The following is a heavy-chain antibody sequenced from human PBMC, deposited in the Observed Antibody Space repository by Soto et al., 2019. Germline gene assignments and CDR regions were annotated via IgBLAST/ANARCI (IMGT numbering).Heavy chain of an antibody. CDR3: AREFLNYDFWSGYYPSYYYYYYMDV. CDR2: ISAYNGNT. D-gene: IGHD3-3*01. CDR1: GYTFTSYG. V-gene: IGHV1-18*01. Sequence: ASVKVSCKASGYTFTSYGISWVRQAPGQGLEWMGWISAYNGNTNYAQKLQGRVTMTRDTSTSTAYMELRSLRSEDTAVYYCAREFLNYDFWSGYYPSYYYYYYMDVWGKGTTVTVSS. J-gene: IGHJ6*03.